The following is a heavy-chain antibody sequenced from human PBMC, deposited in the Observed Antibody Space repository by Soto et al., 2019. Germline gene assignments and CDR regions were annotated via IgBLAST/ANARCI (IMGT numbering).Heavy chain of an antibody. CDR3: ARVSGYDLDY. Sequence: GGSLRLSCAASGFTFSSYEMNWVRQAPGKGLEWVSYISSSGSTIYYADSVKGRFTISRDNAKNSLYLQMNSLRAEDTAVYYCARVSGYDLDYWGQGTLVTVSS. D-gene: IGHD5-12*01. CDR2: ISSSGSTI. J-gene: IGHJ4*02. CDR1: GFTFSSYE. V-gene: IGHV3-48*03.